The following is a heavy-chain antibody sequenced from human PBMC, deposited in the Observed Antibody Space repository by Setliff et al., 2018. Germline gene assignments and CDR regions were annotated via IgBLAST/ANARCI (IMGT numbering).Heavy chain of an antibody. Sequence: PSETLSLTCTVSGGSISSGDHYWSWIRQHPGKGLEWIGSIYYSGSTYYNPSLKSRVTISVDTSKNQFSLKLSSVTAADTAVYYCASWYYDFWSGYYIPGYFDYWGQGTLVTVSS. CDR2: IYYSGST. CDR1: GGSISSGDHY. CDR3: ASWYYDFWSGYYIPGYFDY. V-gene: IGHV4-39*01. J-gene: IGHJ4*02. D-gene: IGHD3-3*01.